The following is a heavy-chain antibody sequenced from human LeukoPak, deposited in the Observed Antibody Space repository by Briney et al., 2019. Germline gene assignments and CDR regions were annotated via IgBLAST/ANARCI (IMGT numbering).Heavy chain of an antibody. CDR3: AKLAKYFYGSETYYFFEH. J-gene: IGHJ4*02. CDR2: IKQDGSEK. CDR1: GFTFSSYW. D-gene: IGHD3-10*01. Sequence: GGSLRLSCAASGFTFSSYWMSWVRQAPGKGLEWVANIKQDGSEKYYVDSVKGRFTISRDNAKNSLYLQMNSLRLEDTAVYYCAKLAKYFYGSETYYFFEHWGQGTPVTASS. V-gene: IGHV3-7*01.